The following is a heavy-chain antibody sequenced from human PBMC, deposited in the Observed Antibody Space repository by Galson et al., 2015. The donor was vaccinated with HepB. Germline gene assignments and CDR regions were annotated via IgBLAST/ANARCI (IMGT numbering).Heavy chain of an antibody. Sequence: SLRLSCAASGFTLSGSAIHWVRQAPGKGPEWVGRIRSEADNYATGYVESLRGRFTISRDDSKNTAYLQMNSLKTEDTAVYYCTRLGDFSGYSSRWGQGTLVTVSS. D-gene: IGHD6-13*01. CDR1: GFTLSGSA. CDR3: TRLGDFSGYSSR. J-gene: IGHJ4*02. CDR2: IRSEADNYAT. V-gene: IGHV3-73*01.